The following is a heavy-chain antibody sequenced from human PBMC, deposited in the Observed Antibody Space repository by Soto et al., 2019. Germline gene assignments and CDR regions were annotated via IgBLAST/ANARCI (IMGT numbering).Heavy chain of an antibody. CDR2: ISGSGGST. CDR3: AKGGDTAMAQYYYYYYGMDV. Sequence: EVQLLESGGGLVQPGGSLRLSCAASGFTFSSYAMSWVRQAPGKGLEWVSAISGSGGSTYYADSVKGRFTISRDNSKNTLYLQMNSMRAADTAVYYCAKGGDTAMAQYYYYYYGMDVWGQGTTLTVSS. J-gene: IGHJ6*02. D-gene: IGHD5-18*01. V-gene: IGHV3-23*01. CDR1: GFTFSSYA.